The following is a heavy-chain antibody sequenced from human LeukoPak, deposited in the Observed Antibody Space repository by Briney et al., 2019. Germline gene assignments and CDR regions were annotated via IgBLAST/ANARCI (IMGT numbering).Heavy chain of an antibody. CDR1: GFSPSTSGMC. V-gene: IGHV2-70*11. J-gene: IGHJ4*02. Sequence: SGPTLVNPPQTLTLTCTFSGFSPSTSGMCVSWIRQPPGKALEWLARIDWDDDKYYITSLKTRLTISKATYKNQVVLTMTNMDPVDTATYYCARIPGEPPGYWGQGTLVTVSS. CDR3: ARIPGEPPGY. D-gene: IGHD7-27*01. CDR2: IDWDDDK.